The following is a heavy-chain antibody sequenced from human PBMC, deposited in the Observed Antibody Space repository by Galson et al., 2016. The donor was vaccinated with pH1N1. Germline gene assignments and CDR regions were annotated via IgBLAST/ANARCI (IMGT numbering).Heavy chain of an antibody. J-gene: IGHJ6*02. D-gene: IGHD3-10*01. V-gene: IGHV1-69*04. CDR2: IRGSVDIT. CDR1: GGTLSRHA. CDR3: ATDTGSSGMDV. Sequence: SVKVSCKASGGTLSRHAMSWVRQAPGQGLEWMGRIRGSVDITNYAQKLQGRITIIADRSTSTVSMELSGLTSDDTAVYYCATDTGSSGMDVWDQGTTVTVSS.